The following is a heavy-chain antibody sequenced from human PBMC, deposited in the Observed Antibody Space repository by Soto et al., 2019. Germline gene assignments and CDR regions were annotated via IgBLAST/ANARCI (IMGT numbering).Heavy chain of an antibody. J-gene: IGHJ5*02. CDR1: GGSISSSSYY. CDR3: ARSGSYGVVNWFDP. V-gene: IGHV4-39*01. CDR2: IYYSGST. D-gene: IGHD3-10*01. Sequence: SLTCTVSGGSISSSSYYWGWIRQPPGKGLEWIGSIYYSGSTYYNPSLKSRVTISVDTSKNQFSLKLSSVTAADTAVYYCARSGSYGVVNWFDPWGKGTLVTVSS.